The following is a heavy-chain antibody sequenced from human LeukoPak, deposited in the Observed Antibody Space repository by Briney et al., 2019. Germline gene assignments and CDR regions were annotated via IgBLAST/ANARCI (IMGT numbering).Heavy chain of an antibody. CDR1: GCTFTSYA. CDR2: INAGNGNT. V-gene: IGHV1-3*01. D-gene: IGHD6-19*01. Sequence: GASVKVSCKASGCTFTSYAMHWVRQAPGQRLEWMGWINAGNGNTKYSQKFQGRVTITRDTSASTAYMELSSLRSEDTAVYYCARDRSGPAGSIAVARWFDPWGQGTLVTVSS. CDR3: ARDRSGPAGSIAVARWFDP. J-gene: IGHJ5*02.